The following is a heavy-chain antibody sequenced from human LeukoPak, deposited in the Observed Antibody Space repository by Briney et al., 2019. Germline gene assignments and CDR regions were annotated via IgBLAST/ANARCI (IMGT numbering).Heavy chain of an antibody. D-gene: IGHD1-26*01. CDR1: GFTFSSYG. V-gene: IGHV3-30*02. CDR2: IRYDGSNK. J-gene: IGHJ4*02. Sequence: GGSLRLSCAASGFTFSSYGMHWVRQAPGKGLEWVAVIRYDGSNKYYADSVKGRFTISRDNAKNSLYLQMNSLRDEDTAVYYCAKSGSYRFDDWGQGTLVTVSS. CDR3: AKSGSYRFDD.